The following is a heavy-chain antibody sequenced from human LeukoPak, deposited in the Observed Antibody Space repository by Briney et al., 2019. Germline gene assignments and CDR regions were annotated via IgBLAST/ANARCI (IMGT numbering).Heavy chain of an antibody. V-gene: IGHV4-59*01. Sequence: SSETLSLTCTVSGVSISSYYWSWIRQPPGKGLEWIGYIYYSGSTNYNPSLKSRVTISVDTSKNQFSLKLSSVTAADTAVYYCARAMGSGSYAYYYGMDVWGQGTTVTVSS. CDR2: IYYSGST. CDR3: ARAMGSGSYAYYYGMDV. D-gene: IGHD3-10*01. CDR1: GVSISSYY. J-gene: IGHJ6*02.